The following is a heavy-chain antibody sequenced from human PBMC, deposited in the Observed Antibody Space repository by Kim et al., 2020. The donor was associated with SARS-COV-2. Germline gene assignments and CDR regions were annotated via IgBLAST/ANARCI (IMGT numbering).Heavy chain of an antibody. CDR3: AKAFRGNMITFGGVIHYYYGMDV. J-gene: IGHJ6*02. CDR1: GFTFSSYT. D-gene: IGHD3-16*01. V-gene: IGHV3-23*01. CDR2: ISSSGGST. Sequence: GGSLRLSCAASGFTFSSYTMSWVRQAPGKGLEWVSAISSSGGSTYYADSVKGRFTISRDNSKNTLYLQMNSLRAEDTAVYYCAKAFRGNMITFGGVIHYYYGMDVWGQGTTVTVSS.